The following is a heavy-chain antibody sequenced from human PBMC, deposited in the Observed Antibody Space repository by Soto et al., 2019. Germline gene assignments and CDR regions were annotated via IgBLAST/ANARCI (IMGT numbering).Heavy chain of an antibody. CDR2: MGAHSGHR. Sequence: QFQLVQSGAEVKKPGASVRVSCKASGYNFTRFGITWVRQAPGQGLEWMGWMGAHSGHRRQDPKFQGRLTMTTDASLSTAYIDLRSLRSDDTALYYCGREGQQQAQEEYYQFNGMDVWGQGTMVIVSS. J-gene: IGHJ6*02. CDR1: GYNFTRFG. CDR3: GREGQQQAQEEYYQFNGMDV. V-gene: IGHV1-18*01. D-gene: IGHD6-13*01.